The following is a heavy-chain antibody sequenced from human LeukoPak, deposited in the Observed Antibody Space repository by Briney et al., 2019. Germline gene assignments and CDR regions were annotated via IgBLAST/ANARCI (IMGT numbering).Heavy chain of an antibody. Sequence: GASVTVSCTASGYTFTSYYMHWVRQAPGQGLEWIGGIIPMFGTTNYAQRFQGRVTITADGSTSTAFMEVSRLRFDDTAVYYCARVANMYSSTWYFPDWGQGTLVTVSS. CDR1: GYTFTSYY. V-gene: IGHV1-69*13. CDR2: IIPMFGTT. D-gene: IGHD6-13*01. J-gene: IGHJ4*02. CDR3: ARVANMYSSTWYFPD.